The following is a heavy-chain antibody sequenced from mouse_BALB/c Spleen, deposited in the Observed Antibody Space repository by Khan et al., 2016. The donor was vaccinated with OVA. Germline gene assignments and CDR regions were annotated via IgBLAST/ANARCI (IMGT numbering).Heavy chain of an antibody. CDR1: GYSITSDYA. CDR2: ISYSGST. J-gene: IGHJ1*01. D-gene: IGHD1-1*02. V-gene: IGHV3-2*02. Sequence: QLEESGPGLVKPSQSLSLTCTVTGYSITSDYAWNWIRQFPGNKLEWMGYISYSGSTTSNPSLKSRISITRDTSKNQFFLQSNSVTTGDTATYYCARRAYYANWYFDVWGAGTTVTVSS. CDR3: ARRAYYANWYFDV.